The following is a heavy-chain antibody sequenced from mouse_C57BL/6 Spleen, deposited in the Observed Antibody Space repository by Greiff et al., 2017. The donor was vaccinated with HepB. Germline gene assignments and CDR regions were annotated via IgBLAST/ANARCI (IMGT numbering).Heavy chain of an antibody. CDR3: ARSYGNFPYCFDY. J-gene: IGHJ2*01. V-gene: IGHV1-50*01. D-gene: IGHD2-10*02. CDR2: IDPSDSYT. Sequence: VQLQQSGAELVKPGASVKLSCKASGYTFTSYWMQWVKQRPGQGLEWIGEIDPSDSYTNYNQKFKGKATLTVDTSSSTAYMQLSSLTSEDSAVYYCARSYGNFPYCFDYWGQGTTLTVSS. CDR1: GYTFTSYW.